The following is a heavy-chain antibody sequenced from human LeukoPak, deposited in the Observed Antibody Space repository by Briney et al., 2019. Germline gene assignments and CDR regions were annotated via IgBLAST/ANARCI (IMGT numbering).Heavy chain of an antibody. CDR2: ISSSGSTI. V-gene: IGHV3-48*03. CDR1: GFTFSSYE. Sequence: GGSLRLSCAASGFTFSSYEMNWVRQAPGKGLEWVSYISSSGSTIYYADSVKGRFTISRDNAKNSLYLQMNSLRAEDTAVYYCARDRSDYGDYGPEYFDYWGQGTLVTVSS. J-gene: IGHJ4*02. CDR3: ARDRSDYGDYGPEYFDY. D-gene: IGHD4-17*01.